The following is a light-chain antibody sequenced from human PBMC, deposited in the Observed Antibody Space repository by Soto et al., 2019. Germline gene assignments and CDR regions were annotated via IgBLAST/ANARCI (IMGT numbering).Light chain of an antibody. J-gene: IGKJ4*01. CDR1: QSISSSY. V-gene: IGKV3D-20*02. CDR2: DAS. Sequence: EIVLTQSPGTLSLSPVERATLSCRASQSISSSYLAWYQQKPGQAPRLLIYDASNRATGIPARFSGSGSGTDFTLTISSLEPEDFAVYYCQQYNHWPLTFGGGTKVDIK. CDR3: QQYNHWPLT.